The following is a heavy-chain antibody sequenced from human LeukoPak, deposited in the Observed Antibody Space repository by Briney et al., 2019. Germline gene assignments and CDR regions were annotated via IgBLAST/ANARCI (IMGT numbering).Heavy chain of an antibody. V-gene: IGHV3-48*04. D-gene: IGHD3-3*01. CDR2: ISSSSTAV. CDR3: ARDRTGVNYYDFWSGYSADYYYYYMDV. CDR1: GFTFSIYS. J-gene: IGHJ6*03. Sequence: GGSLRLSCAASGFTFSIYSMNWVRQAPGKGLEWVSYISSSSTAVYYADSVKGRFTISRDNAKNTLYLQMNSLRAEDTAVYYCARDRTGVNYYDFWSGYSADYYYYYMDVWGKGTTVTVSS.